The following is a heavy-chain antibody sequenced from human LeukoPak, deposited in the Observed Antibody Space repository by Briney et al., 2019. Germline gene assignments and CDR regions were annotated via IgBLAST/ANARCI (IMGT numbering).Heavy chain of an antibody. CDR3: ARVLPWDCSSTSCSPGRFDP. V-gene: IGHV3-30*03. J-gene: IGHJ5*02. Sequence: GGALRLSRAASLFTLSSYVMHWVRPAPGKGRGWGAVISYDGSNKYYADSVKGRFTISRDNSKNTLYLQMNSLRAEDTAVYSCARVLPWDCSSTSCSPGRFDPWGEGTLVTVCS. CDR1: LFTLSSYV. CDR2: ISYDGSNK. D-gene: IGHD2-2*01.